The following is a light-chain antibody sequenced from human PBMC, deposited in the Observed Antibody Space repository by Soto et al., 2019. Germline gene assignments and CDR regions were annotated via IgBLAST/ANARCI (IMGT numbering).Light chain of an antibody. CDR3: QTWGTGPWV. CDR2: LNSDGSH. J-gene: IGLJ3*02. V-gene: IGLV4-69*01. Sequence: QPVLTRSPSASASLGASVKLTCTLSSGHSSYAIAWHQQQPEKGPRYLMKLNSDGSHSKGDGIPDRFSGSSSGAERYLTSSSLQSEDEADYYCQTWGTGPWVFGGGTKVTVL. CDR1: SGHSSYA.